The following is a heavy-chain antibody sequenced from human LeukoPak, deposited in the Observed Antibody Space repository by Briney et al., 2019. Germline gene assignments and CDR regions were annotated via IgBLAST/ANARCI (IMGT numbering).Heavy chain of an antibody. D-gene: IGHD3-10*02. CDR1: GGSFSDYY. CDR2: IYHSGST. Sequence: PSETLSLTCAVYGGSFSDYYWSWIRQPPGKGLEWIGEIYHSGSTNYNPSLKSRVTISVDTSKNHFSLRLSSVTAADTAVYYCARVFYYFDYWGQGTLVTVSS. J-gene: IGHJ4*02. CDR3: ARVFYYFDY. V-gene: IGHV4-34*01.